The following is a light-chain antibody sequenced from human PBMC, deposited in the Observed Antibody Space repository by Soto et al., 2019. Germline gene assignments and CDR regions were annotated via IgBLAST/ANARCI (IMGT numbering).Light chain of an antibody. V-gene: IGKV2-24*01. CDR2: KIS. J-gene: IGKJ2*01. CDR1: QSLVHIDGNTY. CDR3: MLATQSYT. Sequence: DIVLTQTRLSSPVTLGQPASISCRSSQSLVHIDGNTYFNWLQQRPGQPPRLLIYKISNRFPGVPDRLSGSGAGTDFTLKISRVEAEDVGVYYCMLATQSYTFGQGTMLEIK.